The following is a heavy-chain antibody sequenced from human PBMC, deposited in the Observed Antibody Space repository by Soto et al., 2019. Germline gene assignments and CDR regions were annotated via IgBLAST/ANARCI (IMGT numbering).Heavy chain of an antibody. CDR2: ISSSSSYI. V-gene: IGHV3-21*01. Sequence: GGSLRLSCAASGFTFSSYSMNWVRQAPGKGLEWVSSISSSSSYIYYADSVKGRFTISRDNAKNSLYLQMNSLRAEGTAVYYCARVDILTGGYYYYGMDVWGQGTTVTVSS. CDR1: GFTFSSYS. CDR3: ARVDILTGGYYYYGMDV. D-gene: IGHD3-9*01. J-gene: IGHJ6*02.